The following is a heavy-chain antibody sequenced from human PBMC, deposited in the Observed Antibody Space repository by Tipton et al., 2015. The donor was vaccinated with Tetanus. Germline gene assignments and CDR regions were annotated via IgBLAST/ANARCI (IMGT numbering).Heavy chain of an antibody. CDR1: GGSFTDYP. CDR2: VNQAGKS. D-gene: IGHD3-22*01. J-gene: IGHJ6*02. Sequence: TLSLTCAVYGGSFTDYPWSWIRQSAGKGLEWIGEVNQAGKSDYNPSLKGRVTMSLDTSKSHLSLNLTSVTAADTAVYYCARGPRTRIYDSSGYSFRYFYGMDVWGLGATVTVSS. V-gene: IGHV4-34*01. CDR3: ARGPRTRIYDSSGYSFRYFYGMDV.